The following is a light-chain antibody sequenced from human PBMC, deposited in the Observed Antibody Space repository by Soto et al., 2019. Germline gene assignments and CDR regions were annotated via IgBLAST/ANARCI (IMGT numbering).Light chain of an antibody. V-gene: IGKV3-20*01. J-gene: IGKJ1*01. CDR2: PAS. CDR1: QSVSSN. Sequence: EIVLTQSPATLSVSPGDRATLSCRASQSVSSNLAWYQQIPGQPPRLLIYPASSRAPGLPDRFSGSGSGTDFTLTVSRMEPEDFAVYYCQQYGNSRTFGQGTKVDIK. CDR3: QQYGNSRT.